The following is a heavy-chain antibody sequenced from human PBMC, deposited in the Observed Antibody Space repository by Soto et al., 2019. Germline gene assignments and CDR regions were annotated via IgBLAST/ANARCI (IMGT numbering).Heavy chain of an antibody. CDR2: ISTYNGKT. CDR1: GYTFTSHG. V-gene: IGHV1-18*04. CDR3: ARDPYSSASNWFDP. J-gene: IGHJ5*02. D-gene: IGHD3-22*01. Sequence: GASVKVSCKASGYTFTSHGINWVRQAPGQGPEWMGWISTYNGKTNYAQNLQGRVTMTRDTSTSTAYMELRSLRSDDTAVYYCARDPYSSASNWFDPWGQGTLVTVSS.